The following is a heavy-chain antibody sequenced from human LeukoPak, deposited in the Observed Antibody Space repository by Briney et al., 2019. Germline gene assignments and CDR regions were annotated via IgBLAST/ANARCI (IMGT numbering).Heavy chain of an antibody. J-gene: IGHJ4*02. Sequence: GGSLRLSCAASGFTFSSYVMSWVRQAPGKGLEWVSAISGSGGSTYYADSVKGRFTISRDNAKNSLYLQMNSLRDEDTAVYYCARSYGGYTDSWGQGTLVTVSS. CDR2: ISGSGGST. CDR1: GFTFSSYV. V-gene: IGHV3-23*01. CDR3: ARSYGGYTDS. D-gene: IGHD5-12*01.